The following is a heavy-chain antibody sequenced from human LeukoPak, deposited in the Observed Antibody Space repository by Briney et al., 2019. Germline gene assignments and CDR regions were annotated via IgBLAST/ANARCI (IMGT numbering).Heavy chain of an antibody. CDR2: ISYDGSDK. CDR3: AKDISGGDCPDY. D-gene: IGHD2-21*02. CDR1: AFTFSNYG. V-gene: IGHV3-30*18. Sequence: GGSLRLSCAASAFTFSNYGMHWVRQAPGKGLEWVAVISYDGSDKYYADSVKGRFTISRDNSKNTLYLQMNSLRADDTAVYYCAKDISGGDCPDYWGQGTLVTVSS. J-gene: IGHJ4*02.